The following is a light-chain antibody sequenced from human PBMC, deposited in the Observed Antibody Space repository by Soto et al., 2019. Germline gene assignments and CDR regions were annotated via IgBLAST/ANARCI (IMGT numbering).Light chain of an antibody. CDR1: KKHIGVYDF. J-gene: IGLJ1*01. Sequence: QSALTQPPSASGSPGQSVTISCAGTKKHIGVYDFVSWYQHHPGKAPRLIIYEVVQRPSGVPDRFSGSKSGNTASLTVSGLQAADEADYFCKSYAGSNTYVFGSGTKVTV. V-gene: IGLV2-8*01. CDR3: KSYAGSNTYV. CDR2: EVV.